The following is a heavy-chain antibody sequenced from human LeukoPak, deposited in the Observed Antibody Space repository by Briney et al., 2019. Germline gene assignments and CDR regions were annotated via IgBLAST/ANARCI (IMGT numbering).Heavy chain of an antibody. V-gene: IGHV4-34*01. CDR2: INHSGST. J-gene: IGHJ1*01. D-gene: IGHD4-23*01. Sequence: SETLSLTCAVYGGSFSGYYWSWIRQPPGKGLEWIGEINHSGSTNYNPSLKSRVTISVDTSKNEFSLKLSSVTAADTAVYYCARGRWSGNSKWHFQHWGQGTLVTVSS. CDR1: GGSFSGYY. CDR3: ARGRWSGNSKWHFQH.